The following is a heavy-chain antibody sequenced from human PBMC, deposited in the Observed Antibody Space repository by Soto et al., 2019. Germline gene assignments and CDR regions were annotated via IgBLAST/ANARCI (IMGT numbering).Heavy chain of an antibody. J-gene: IGHJ4*02. CDR1: GGSFSGYY. V-gene: IGHV4-34*01. CDR2: INHSGST. D-gene: IGHD3-16*02. Sequence: SETLSLTCAVYGGSFSGYYWSWIRQPPEKGLEWIGEINHSGSTNYNPSLKSRVTISVDTSKNQFSLKLSSVTAADTAVYYCARSGYVWGSYRYPYYFDYWGQGTLVTVSS. CDR3: ARSGYVWGSYRYPYYFDY.